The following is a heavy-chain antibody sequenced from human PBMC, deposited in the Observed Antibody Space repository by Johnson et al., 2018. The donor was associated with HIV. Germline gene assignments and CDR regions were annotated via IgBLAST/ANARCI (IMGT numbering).Heavy chain of an antibody. CDR1: GFTVSSNY. D-gene: IGHD2-2*01. V-gene: IGHV3-66*01. CDR3: ARGGLGYQNIHDPLDI. Sequence: VQLVESGGGLVQPGGSLRLSCAASGFTVSSNYMSWVRQAPGKGLEWVSVIYSGDSTYYADSVKGRFTISRDNSKNTLYLQMNSLRAEDTAVYYCARGGLGYQNIHDPLDIWGQGTIVTVSS. J-gene: IGHJ3*02. CDR2: IYSGDST.